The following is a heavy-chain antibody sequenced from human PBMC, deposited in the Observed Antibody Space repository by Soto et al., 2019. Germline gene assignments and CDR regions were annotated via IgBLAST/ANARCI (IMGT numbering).Heavy chain of an antibody. Sequence: PSETLSLTCAVSISSINSRVYWGWIRQPPGKGLEWIASIYHSGSTHYNPSLKSRATISVDTSNNQFSLRLSSVTAADTAVYYCQRNTSGRNFDYWGQGNQVTVSS. D-gene: IGHD6-19*01. J-gene: IGHJ4*02. CDR3: QRNTSGRNFDY. V-gene: IGHV4-38-2*01. CDR2: IYHSGST. CDR1: ISSINSRVY.